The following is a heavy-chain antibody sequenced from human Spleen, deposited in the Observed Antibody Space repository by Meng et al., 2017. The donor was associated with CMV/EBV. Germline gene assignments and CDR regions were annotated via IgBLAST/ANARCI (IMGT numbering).Heavy chain of an antibody. Sequence: SETLSLTCAVYGGSFSGYYWSWIRQPPGKGLEWIGEINHSGSTNYNPSLKSRITMSVDTSKNQFSLRLSSVTAADTAVYYCVTRWRALDYWGQGALVTVSS. CDR1: GGSFSGYY. D-gene: IGHD4-23*01. CDR3: VTRWRALDY. V-gene: IGHV4-34*09. CDR2: INHSGST. J-gene: IGHJ4*02.